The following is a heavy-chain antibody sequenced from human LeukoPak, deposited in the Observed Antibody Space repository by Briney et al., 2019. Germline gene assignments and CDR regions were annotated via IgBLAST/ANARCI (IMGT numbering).Heavy chain of an antibody. J-gene: IGHJ4*02. D-gene: IGHD5-12*01. CDR2: ISGSGGST. V-gene: IGHV3-23*01. Sequence: GGSLRLSCAASGFTFSSYAMSWVRQAPGKGLEWVSAISGSGGSTYYADSVKGRFTISRDNAKNSLYLQMNSLRAGDTAVYYCARVRRWLPTPNYWGQGTLVTVSS. CDR1: GFTFSSYA. CDR3: ARVRRWLPTPNY.